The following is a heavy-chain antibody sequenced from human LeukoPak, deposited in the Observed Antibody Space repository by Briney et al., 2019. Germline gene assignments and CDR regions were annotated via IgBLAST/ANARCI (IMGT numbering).Heavy chain of an antibody. CDR3: ARDIPMTTVVTTDFYFDY. CDR1: GGTFSSYA. D-gene: IGHD4-17*01. V-gene: IGHV1-69*04. Sequence: ASVKVSCKASGGTFSSYAISWVRQAPGQGLEWMGRIIPILGIANYAQKFQGRVTITADKSTSTAYMELRSLRSDDTAVYYCARDIPMTTVVTTDFYFDYWGQGTLVTVSS. J-gene: IGHJ4*02. CDR2: IIPILGIA.